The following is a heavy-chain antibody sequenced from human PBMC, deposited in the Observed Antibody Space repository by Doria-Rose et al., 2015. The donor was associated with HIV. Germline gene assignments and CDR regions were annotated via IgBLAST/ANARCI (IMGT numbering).Heavy chain of an antibody. V-gene: IGHV3-9*01. CDR3: AKAPIIGPKYYFYMDV. CDR1: GFSFESYA. CDR2: ISWDSGAK. Sequence: VQLVQSGGDLVQPGRSLRLSCVGSGFSFESYAMHWVRPAPGKGLEWVAGISWDSGAKGNADSVEGRFTISRDNAKKSVYLEMRSLRPEDTAFYYCAKAPIIGPKYYFYMDVWGKGTSVTVSS. D-gene: IGHD3-3*01. J-gene: IGHJ6*03.